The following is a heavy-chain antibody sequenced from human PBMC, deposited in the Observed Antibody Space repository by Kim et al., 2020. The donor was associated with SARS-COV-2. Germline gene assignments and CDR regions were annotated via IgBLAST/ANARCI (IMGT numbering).Heavy chain of an antibody. V-gene: IGHV3-23*03. J-gene: IGHJ4*02. Sequence: GVSLRLSCVASGFTLRSYAMSWVRQAPGKGLEWVSIINSGGGTTYYADSVKGRFTISRDDSKNTMYLQMNSLRVEDTAIYYCANVRGVMGYWGQGTLV. CDR1: GFTLRSYA. CDR2: INSGGGTT. CDR3: ANVRGVMGY. D-gene: IGHD3-10*01.